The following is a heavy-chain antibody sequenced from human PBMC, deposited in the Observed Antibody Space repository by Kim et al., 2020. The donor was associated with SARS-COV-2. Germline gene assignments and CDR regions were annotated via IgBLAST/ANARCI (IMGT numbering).Heavy chain of an antibody. CDR3: AKAYGDYADLYFDY. CDR1: GFTFSSYA. J-gene: IGHJ4*02. CDR2: IYSGGSST. Sequence: GALRLSCAASGFTFSSYAMSWVRQAPGKGLEWVSVIYSGGSSTYYADSVKGRFTISRDNSNNTLYLQMNSLRAEDTAVYYCAKAYGDYADLYFDYWGQG. V-gene: IGHV3-23*03. D-gene: IGHD4-17*01.